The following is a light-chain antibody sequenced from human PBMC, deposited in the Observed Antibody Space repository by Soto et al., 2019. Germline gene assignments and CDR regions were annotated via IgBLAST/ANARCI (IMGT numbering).Light chain of an antibody. CDR3: AAWDDGLNGVV. CDR1: GSNIVGNA. Sequence: QSVLTQPPSASGTPGQRVTLTCSGGGSNIVGNAVNWYQQLPGTAPKLLIYINNQRPSGVPDRFSGSKSGTSASLAISGLQSEDEAHYYCAAWDDGLNGVVFGGGTQLTVL. J-gene: IGLJ7*01. CDR2: INN. V-gene: IGLV1-44*01.